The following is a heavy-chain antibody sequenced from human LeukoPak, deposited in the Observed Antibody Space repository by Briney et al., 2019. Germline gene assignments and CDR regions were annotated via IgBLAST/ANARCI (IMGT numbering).Heavy chain of an antibody. CDR2: IYPDDSDT. CDR1: GYSVTNNW. CDR3: ARHPSYTSGWPLDY. D-gene: IGHD6-19*01. Sequence: GESLKISCKGSGYSVTNNWIGWVRQMPGRGLEWMGIIYPDDSDTRYSPSFQGQVTISADESINTAYLQWSSLKASDTAMYYCARHPSYTSGWPLDYWGQGTLVTVSS. V-gene: IGHV5-51*01. J-gene: IGHJ4*02.